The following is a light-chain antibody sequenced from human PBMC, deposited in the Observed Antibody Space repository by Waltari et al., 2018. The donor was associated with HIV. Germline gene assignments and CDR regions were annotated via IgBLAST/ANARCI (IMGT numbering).Light chain of an antibody. CDR2: DAS. CDR1: QGVRNA. CDR3: QQFRTYPRT. J-gene: IGKJ2*01. V-gene: IGKV1-13*02. Sequence: AIQLAQSQSSLSAYVGDRVTITCRASQGVRNALAWYQQKPGRPPKLLIYDASTLEGGVPSRFSGSLSGTDFNLTISNLQPEDSATYYCQQFRTYPRTFGQGATLEIK.